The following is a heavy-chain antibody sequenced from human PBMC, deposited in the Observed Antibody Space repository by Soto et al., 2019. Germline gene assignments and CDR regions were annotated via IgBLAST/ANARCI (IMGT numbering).Heavy chain of an antibody. J-gene: IGHJ3*02. CDR3: ARGPGYCTNGVCHDAFDI. V-gene: IGHV4-34*01. Sequence: QVQLQQWGAGLLKPSETLSLTCAVYGGSFSGYYWSWIRQPPRKGLEWIGEINHSGSTNYNPSLKSPVTISVDTSKNQFSLKLSSVTAADTAVYYCARGPGYCTNGVCHDAFDIWGQGTMVTVSS. D-gene: IGHD2-8*01. CDR1: GGSFSGYY. CDR2: INHSGST.